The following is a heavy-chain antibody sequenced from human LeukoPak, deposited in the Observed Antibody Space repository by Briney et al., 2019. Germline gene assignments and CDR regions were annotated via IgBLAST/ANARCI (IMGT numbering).Heavy chain of an antibody. V-gene: IGHV3-9*01. CDR1: GFTFDDYA. CDR2: ISWDSGSI. J-gene: IGHJ4*02. Sequence: PGGSLRLSCAASGFTFDDYAMHWVRQAPGKGLEWVSGISWDSGSITYADSVKGRFTISRDNAKNSLYLQMNSLRAEDTAVYYCASSTLPFRFSSGPDYFDYWGQGTLVTVSS. CDR3: ASSTLPFRFSSGPDYFDY. D-gene: IGHD6-19*01.